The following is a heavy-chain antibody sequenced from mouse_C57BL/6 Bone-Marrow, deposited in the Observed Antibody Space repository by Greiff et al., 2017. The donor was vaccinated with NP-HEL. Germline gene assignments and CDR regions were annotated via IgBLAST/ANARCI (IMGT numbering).Heavy chain of an antibody. CDR2: INPNNGGT. D-gene: IGHD1-1*02. V-gene: IGHV1-18*01. CDR1: GYTFTDYN. J-gene: IGHJ1*03. Sequence: EVQLQQSGPELVKPGASVKIPCKASGYTFTDYNMDWVKQSHGKSLEWIGDINPNNGGTIYNQKFKGKATLTVDKSSSTAYMELRSLTSEDTAVYYCARRWHGWYFDVWGTGTTVTVSS. CDR3: ARRWHGWYFDV.